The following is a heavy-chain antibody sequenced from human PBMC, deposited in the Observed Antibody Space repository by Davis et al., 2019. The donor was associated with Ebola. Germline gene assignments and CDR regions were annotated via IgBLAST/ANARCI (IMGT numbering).Heavy chain of an antibody. J-gene: IGHJ4*02. V-gene: IGHV4-59*01. CDR3: ARDTRPIVATILVWFSYFDY. Sequence: SETLSLTCAVYGGSFSGYYWSWIRQPPGKGLEWIGYIYYSGSTNYNPSLKSRVTMSVDTSKNQFSLKLSSVTAADTAVYYCARDTRPIVATILVWFSYFDYWGQGTLVTVSS. CDR1: GGSFSGYY. CDR2: IYYSGST. D-gene: IGHD5-12*01.